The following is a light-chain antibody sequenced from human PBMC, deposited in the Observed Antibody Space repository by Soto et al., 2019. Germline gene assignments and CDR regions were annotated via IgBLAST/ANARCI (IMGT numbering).Light chain of an antibody. CDR2: EDR. CDR3: CSYAGSSSDV. CDR1: SSDVGTYKL. Sequence: QSALTQPASVSGSPGQSITISCTGTSSDVGTYKLVSWYQQHPDKAPKLMIYEDRKRPSGVSDRFSGSKSGNTASLTISGLQAEDEADYYCCSYAGSSSDVFGSGTKLTVL. J-gene: IGLJ1*01. V-gene: IGLV2-23*01.